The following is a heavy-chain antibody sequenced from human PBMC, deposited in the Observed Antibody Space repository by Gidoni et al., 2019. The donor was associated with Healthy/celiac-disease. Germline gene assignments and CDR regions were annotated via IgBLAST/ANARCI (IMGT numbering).Heavy chain of an antibody. V-gene: IGHV4-59*01. Sequence: SYYWSWIRQHPGKGLEWNGYIYYSGSTNYNPSLKSRVTISVDTSKNQFSLKLSSVTAADTAVYYCARGVRYDYVWGSYRIHAFDIWGQGTMVTVSS. CDR1: SYY. CDR3: ARGVRYDYVWGSYRIHAFDI. J-gene: IGHJ3*02. D-gene: IGHD3-16*02. CDR2: IYYSGST.